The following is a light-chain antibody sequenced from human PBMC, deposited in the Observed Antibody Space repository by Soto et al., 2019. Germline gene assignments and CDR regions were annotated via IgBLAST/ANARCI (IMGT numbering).Light chain of an antibody. CDR1: QGISNY. J-gene: IGKJ3*01. Sequence: DIQMTQSPSSLSASVGDRVTITCRASQGISNYIAWYQQKPGKAPKLLIYAASTFQSGVPSRFSSSGSGTDFTLTINSLQPVDVATYSCQKSSSVPLFGLPTQVDI. V-gene: IGKV1-27*01. CDR2: AAS. CDR3: QKSSSVPL.